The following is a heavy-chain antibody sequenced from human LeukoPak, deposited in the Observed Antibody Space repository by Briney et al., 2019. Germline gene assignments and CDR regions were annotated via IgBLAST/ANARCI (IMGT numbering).Heavy chain of an antibody. CDR1: GGSISSSSYS. CDR2: IYYSGST. J-gene: IGHJ6*03. CDR3: ARAFYPGYYSYMAV. V-gene: IGHV4-39*07. D-gene: IGHD3-3*02. Sequence: TSETLSLTCTVSGGSISSSSYSWGWIRQPPGKGLVWIGSIYYSGSTYYNPSLKSRVTISVDTSKNQFSLKLSSVTAADTAVYYCARAFYPGYYSYMAVWGKGTTVTVSS.